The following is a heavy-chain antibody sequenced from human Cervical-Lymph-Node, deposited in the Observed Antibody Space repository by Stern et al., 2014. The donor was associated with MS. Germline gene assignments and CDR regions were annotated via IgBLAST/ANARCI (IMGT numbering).Heavy chain of an antibody. J-gene: IGHJ2*01. D-gene: IGHD2-21*02. V-gene: IGHV5-51*01. CDR1: GFTFSTHW. Sequence: EVQLVQSGAEVKKPGESLTISCKGSGFTFSTHWIGWVRQMPGKGLEWMGIIYPGDPDTTYSPSFQGRVPISADKSINPAYLQWNSLEVSDTAIYYCARHLRVVMTDLNYWFFDLWGRGTRVTVSS. CDR2: IYPGDPDT. CDR3: ARHLRVVMTDLNYWFFDL.